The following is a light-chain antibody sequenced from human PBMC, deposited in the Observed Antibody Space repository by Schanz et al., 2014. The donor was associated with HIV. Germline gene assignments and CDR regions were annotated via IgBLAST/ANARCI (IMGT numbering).Light chain of an antibody. J-gene: IGKJ3*01. CDR2: AAS. Sequence: ETVMTQSPVTLSVSPGERATLSCRASQSISNTYLAWYQQKPGQAPRLLIYAASSRASGVPDRFSGSGSGADFTLTISGLEPEDFAVYYCHHYGGSFGPGTTVDYK. CDR1: QSISNTY. V-gene: IGKV3-20*01. CDR3: HHYGGS.